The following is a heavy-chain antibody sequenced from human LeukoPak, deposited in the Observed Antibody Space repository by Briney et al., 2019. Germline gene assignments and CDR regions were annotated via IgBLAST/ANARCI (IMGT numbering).Heavy chain of an antibody. Sequence: ASVKVSCKASGYTFTSYYMHWVRQAPGQGLKWMAVINPNGDSTSYTQKFQGRVSMTRDMSMSTVYMELNSLRSEDTAVYYCARDSVTGDPTPYFVYWGHGNLVTVSS. J-gene: IGHJ4*01. CDR1: GYTFTSYY. V-gene: IGHV1-46*01. D-gene: IGHD2-21*02. CDR3: ARDSVTGDPTPYFVY. CDR2: INPNGDST.